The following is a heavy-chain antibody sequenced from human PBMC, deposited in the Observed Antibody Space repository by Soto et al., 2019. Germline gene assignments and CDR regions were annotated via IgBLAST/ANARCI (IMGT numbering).Heavy chain of an antibody. J-gene: IGHJ5*02. V-gene: IGHV6-1*01. CDR1: GDSVSSNSAA. Sequence: SQTLSLTCAISGDSVSSNSAAWNWIRQSPSRGLEWLGRTYYRSKWYNDYAVSVKSRITINPDTSKNQFSLQLNSVTPEDTAVYYCARGYLGSSYSSSSSLAWFDPWRQGTPVTVPS. D-gene: IGHD6-6*01. CDR3: ARGYLGSSYSSSSSLAWFDP. CDR2: TYYRSKWYN.